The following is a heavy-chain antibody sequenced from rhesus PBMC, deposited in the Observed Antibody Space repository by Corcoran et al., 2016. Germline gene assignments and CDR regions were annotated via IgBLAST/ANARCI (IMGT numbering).Heavy chain of an antibody. Sequence: QVQLQESGPGLVKPSETLSLTFAVSGGSISGFYWNWIRQPPGKGLAWIGYIGGTSARTNYHPSHKSRVTITTETSKKQFSLKLSSVTAADTAVYYCARTPEANYFDFWGQGVLVTVSS. CDR1: GGSISGFY. CDR3: ARTPEANYFDF. V-gene: IGHV4-165*02. CDR2: IGGTSART. J-gene: IGHJ4*01. D-gene: IGHD6-43*01.